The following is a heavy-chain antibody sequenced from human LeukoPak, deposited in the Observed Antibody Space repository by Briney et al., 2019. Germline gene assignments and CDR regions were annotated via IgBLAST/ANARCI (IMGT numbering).Heavy chain of an antibody. CDR1: GFTFSSHG. J-gene: IGHJ4*02. D-gene: IGHD3-10*01. CDR3: AKGWFGEPLDY. Sequence: GGSMRLSCAASGFTFSSHGMHWVRQAPGKGLEWVAVISYDGSNKYYADSVKGRFTISRDHSNSTLYLQMNSLRAEDTAVYYCAKGWFGEPLDYWGQGTLVTVSS. V-gene: IGHV3-30*18. CDR2: ISYDGSNK.